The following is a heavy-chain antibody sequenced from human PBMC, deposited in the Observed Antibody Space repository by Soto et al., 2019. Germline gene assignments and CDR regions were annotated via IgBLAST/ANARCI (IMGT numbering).Heavy chain of an antibody. CDR2: IKAAGSET. V-gene: IGHV3-7*03. Sequence: PGGSVRLSCAASGFTLTHSWMAWVRQDPRTGPERVATIKAAGSETDYLDSLRGQFAISRETAKISLCRQMAVLRAVDTAVYFCAREARPEVLRDLLIIHRANIWGGDPSWGIGQFSYVVEVWGQGTTVTVSS. CDR1: GFTLTHSW. CDR3: AREARPEVLRDLLIIHRANIWGGDPSWGIGQFSYVVEV. D-gene: IGHD2-21*02. J-gene: IGHJ6*02.